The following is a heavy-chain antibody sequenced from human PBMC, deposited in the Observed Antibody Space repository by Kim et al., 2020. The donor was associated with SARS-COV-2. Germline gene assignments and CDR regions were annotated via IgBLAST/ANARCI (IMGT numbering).Heavy chain of an antibody. V-gene: IGHV3-43*01. CDR3: AKDIEVAGGLGFDY. J-gene: IGHJ4*02. D-gene: IGHD6-19*01. Sequence: GGSLRLSCAASGFTFDDYTMHWVRQAPGKGLEWVSLISWDGGSTYYADSVKGRFTISRDNSKNSLYLQMNSLRTEDTALYYCAKDIEVAGGLGFDYWGQGTLGTVSS. CDR1: GFTFDDYT. CDR2: ISWDGGST.